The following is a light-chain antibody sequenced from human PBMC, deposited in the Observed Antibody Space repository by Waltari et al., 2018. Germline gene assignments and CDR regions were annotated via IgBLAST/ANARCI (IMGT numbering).Light chain of an antibody. V-gene: IGKV3-15*01. CDR2: GAS. Sequence: EIVMTQSPATLSVSPGERATLSCRASQNVYTNLAWYQQKPGQAPRRLIYGASTRATAIPARFSGSGSGTEFTLTISSLESEDVAIFDCQQYMNWPRTFGQGTKVEIK. CDR3: QQYMNWPRT. CDR1: QNVYTN. J-gene: IGKJ1*01.